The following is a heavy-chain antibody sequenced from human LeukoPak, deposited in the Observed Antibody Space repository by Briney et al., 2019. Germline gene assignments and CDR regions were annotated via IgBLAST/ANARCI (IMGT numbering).Heavy chain of an antibody. J-gene: IGHJ2*01. V-gene: IGHV4-59*01. D-gene: IGHD6-13*01. CDR2: IYYSGST. CDR3: ARVHEQQQVLTSDWYFDL. CDR1: GGSISSYD. Sequence: PSETLSLTCTVSGGSISSYDWSWLRQSPGKGLEWIGYIYYSGSTNYNPSLKSRVTISVDTSKNQFSLKLSSVTAADPAVYYCARVHEQQQVLTSDWYFDLWGRGTLVTVSS.